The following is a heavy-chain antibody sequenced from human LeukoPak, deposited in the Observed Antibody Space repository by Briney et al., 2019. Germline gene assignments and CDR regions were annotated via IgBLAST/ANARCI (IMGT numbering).Heavy chain of an antibody. Sequence: GRSLRLSCAVSGFTFSSYGMHWVRQAPGKGLEWVAVISYDGSNKYYADSVKGRFTISRDNSKNTLYLQMNSLRAEDTAVYYCARDQAIVVAMGGVFDYWGQGTLVTVSS. D-gene: IGHD3-22*01. V-gene: IGHV3-30*03. CDR2: ISYDGSNK. CDR1: GFTFSSYG. CDR3: ARDQAIVVAMGGVFDY. J-gene: IGHJ4*02.